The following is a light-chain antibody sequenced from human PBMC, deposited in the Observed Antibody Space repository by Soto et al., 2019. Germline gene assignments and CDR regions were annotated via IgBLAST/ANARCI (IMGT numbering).Light chain of an antibody. V-gene: IGLV2-8*01. Sequence: QSALTQPPSASGSPGQSVTISCTGTSSDVGGYNYVSWYQQHPGKAPKLMIYEVSKRPSGVPDRFSGSKSGNTASLTVSGLQGEDEADYYCSSYAGSNAVVFGGGTKVIVL. CDR2: EVS. CDR3: SSYAGSNAVV. J-gene: IGLJ2*01. CDR1: SSDVGGYNY.